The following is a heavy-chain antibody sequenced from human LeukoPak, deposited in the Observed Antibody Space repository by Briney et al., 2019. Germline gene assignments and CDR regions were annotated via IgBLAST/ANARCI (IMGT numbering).Heavy chain of an antibody. CDR3: AKDAERVAVTGHLDY. Sequence: PGGSLRLSCASSGFSFSSYAMNWVRQAPGKGLEWVSAISGSGGSTSYAVSVKARFTISRDNSKNTLFLQMNSLRAEDTAVYYCAKDAERVAVTGHLDYWGQGTLATVSS. CDR1: GFSFSSYA. D-gene: IGHD6-19*01. J-gene: IGHJ4*02. CDR2: ISGSGGST. V-gene: IGHV3-23*01.